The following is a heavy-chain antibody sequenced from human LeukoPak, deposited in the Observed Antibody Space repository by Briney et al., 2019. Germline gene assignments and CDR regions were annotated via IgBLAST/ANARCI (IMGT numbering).Heavy chain of an antibody. Sequence: GGSLRLSCAASGFTFSRAWMNWVRQAPGKGLEWVGRFKSKTDGGTTDYAAPVEGRFTISRDDSESTLYLQMNSLKTEDTALYYCTADLRGDYAPSLASWGQGTLVTVSS. D-gene: IGHD4-17*01. V-gene: IGHV3-15*01. CDR3: TADLRGDYAPSLAS. CDR2: FKSKTDGGTT. CDR1: GFTFSRAW. J-gene: IGHJ4*02.